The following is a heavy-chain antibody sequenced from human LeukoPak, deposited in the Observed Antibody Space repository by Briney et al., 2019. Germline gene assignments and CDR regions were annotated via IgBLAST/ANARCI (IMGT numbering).Heavy chain of an antibody. CDR3: ARDLRYRGYSYGNFDY. J-gene: IGHJ4*02. V-gene: IGHV1-46*01. D-gene: IGHD5-18*01. CDR2: INPSGGST. Sequence: GASVKVSCKASGYTFTSYYMHWVRQAPGQGLEWMGIINPSGGSTSYAQKFQGRVTMTRDMSTSTVYMELSSLRSEDTAVYYCARDLRYRGYSYGNFDYWGQGTLVTVSP. CDR1: GYTFTSYY.